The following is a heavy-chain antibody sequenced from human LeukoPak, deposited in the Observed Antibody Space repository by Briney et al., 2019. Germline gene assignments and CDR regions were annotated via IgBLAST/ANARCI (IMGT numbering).Heavy chain of an antibody. CDR2: INHSGST. CDR1: GGSFSGNY. V-gene: IGHV4-34*01. D-gene: IGHD2-2*01. J-gene: IGHJ3*02. Sequence: PSETLSLTCAVYGGSFSGNYWSWIRQPPGKGLEWIGEINHSGSTNYNPSLKSRVTISVDTSKNQLSLKLSSVTAADTAVYYCARGVVPAATSDVFGIWGQGTMVTVSS. CDR3: ARGVVPAATSDVFGI.